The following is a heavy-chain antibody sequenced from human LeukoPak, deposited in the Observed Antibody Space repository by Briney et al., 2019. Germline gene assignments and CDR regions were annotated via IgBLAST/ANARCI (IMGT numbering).Heavy chain of an antibody. CDR3: ARDPGMITFGGVIVITSYFDY. V-gene: IGHV3-74*01. D-gene: IGHD3-16*02. CDR2: INSDGSST. CDR1: GFTFSSYW. J-gene: IGHJ4*02. Sequence: GGSLRLSCAASGFTFSSYWMHWVRQAPGKGLVWASRINSDGSSTSYADSVKGRFTISRDNAKNTLYLQMNSLRAEDTAVYYCARDPGMITFGGVIVITSYFDYWGQGTLVTVSS.